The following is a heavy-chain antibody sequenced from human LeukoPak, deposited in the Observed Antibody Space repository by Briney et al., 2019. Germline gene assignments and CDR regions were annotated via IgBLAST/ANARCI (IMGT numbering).Heavy chain of an antibody. J-gene: IGHJ3*02. V-gene: IGHV4-39*01. CDR3: ARHIGRTYDYVWGSYRELELIDAFDI. CDR2: IYYSGST. CDR1: GGSISSSSYY. Sequence: SETLSLTCTVSGGSISSSSYYWGWIRQPPGKGLEWIGSIYYSGSTYYNPSLKSRVTISVDTSKNQFSLKLSSVTAADTAVYYCARHIGRTYDYVWGSYRELELIDAFDIWGQGTMVTVSS. D-gene: IGHD3-16*02.